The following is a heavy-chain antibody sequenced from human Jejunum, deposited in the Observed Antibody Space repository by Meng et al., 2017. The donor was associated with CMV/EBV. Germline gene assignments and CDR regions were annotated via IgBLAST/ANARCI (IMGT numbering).Heavy chain of an antibody. J-gene: IGHJ4*02. CDR3: AKAATNSSPDFFDY. V-gene: IGHV3-30*04. CDR2: ISYGGSDK. D-gene: IGHD6-13*01. CDR1: GFTFSSYA. Sequence: GFTFSSYAMYWVRQAPGEGLEWVAVISYGGSDKYYADSVKGRFTISRDISKNTLYLQMNSLRAEDTAVYYCAKAATNSSPDFFDYWGQGTLVTVSS.